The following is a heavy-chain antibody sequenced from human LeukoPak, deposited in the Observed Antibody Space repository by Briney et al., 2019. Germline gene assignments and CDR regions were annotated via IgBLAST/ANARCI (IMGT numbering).Heavy chain of an antibody. D-gene: IGHD3-10*01. J-gene: IGHJ4*02. CDR3: TTVTYYYGSGSYYFDY. CDR2: MKSKTDGGPT. Sequence: GGSLRLSCAASGFTFSNAWMSWVRQAPGKGLEWVGRMKSKTDGGPTDYAAPVKGRFTISSDDSKNTLYLQMNSLKTEDTAVYYCTTVTYYYGSGSYYFDYWGQGTLVTVSS. V-gene: IGHV3-15*01. CDR1: GFTFSNAW.